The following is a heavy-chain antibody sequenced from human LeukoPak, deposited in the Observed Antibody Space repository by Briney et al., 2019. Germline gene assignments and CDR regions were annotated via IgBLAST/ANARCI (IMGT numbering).Heavy chain of an antibody. Sequence: GGSLRLSCAASGFTFSSYSMKWVRQAPGKGLEWVSAISGSGGSTYYADSVKGRFTISRDNSKNTLYLQLNSLRAEDTAVYYCAKDAVVGATYFDYWGQGTLVTVSS. CDR2: ISGSGGST. CDR1: GFTFSSYS. J-gene: IGHJ4*02. CDR3: AKDAVVGATYFDY. D-gene: IGHD1-26*01. V-gene: IGHV3-23*01.